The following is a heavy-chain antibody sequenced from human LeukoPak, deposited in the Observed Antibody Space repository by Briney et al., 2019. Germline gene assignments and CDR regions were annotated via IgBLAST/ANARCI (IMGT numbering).Heavy chain of an antibody. J-gene: IGHJ4*02. V-gene: IGHV3-23*01. Sequence: PGGSLRLSCAASGFTFSSYAMSWVRQAPGKGLEWVSAISGSGGVTYYADSVKGRFTISWDHSKNTLYLQMNSLRAEDTAVYYCAKGIAAGTWRNQPDYWGQGTLVTVSS. CDR1: GFTFSSYA. D-gene: IGHD6-13*01. CDR3: AKGIAAGTWRNQPDY. CDR2: ISGSGGVT.